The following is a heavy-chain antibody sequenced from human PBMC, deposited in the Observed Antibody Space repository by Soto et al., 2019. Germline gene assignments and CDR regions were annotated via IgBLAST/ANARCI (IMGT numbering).Heavy chain of an antibody. CDR3: ASDADYYDSSGYLY. Sequence: QVQLEQSGAEVKKPGASVKVSCKASGYRFSSYGISWVRQAPGQGLEWMGWISAFNGNRNYAQKFQGSVTLTTETYTGTDYMELRGLRSDDKAVYYCASDADYYDSSGYLYWGQGTQVTVSS. CDR1: GYRFSSYG. D-gene: IGHD3-22*01. CDR2: ISAFNGNR. V-gene: IGHV1-18*01. J-gene: IGHJ4*02.